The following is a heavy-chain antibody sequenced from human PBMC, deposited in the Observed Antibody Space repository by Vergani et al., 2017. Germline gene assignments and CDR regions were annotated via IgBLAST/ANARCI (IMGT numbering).Heavy chain of an antibody. CDR2: ISGSGTNT. CDR1: GEKGSSYV. J-gene: IGHJ4*02. V-gene: IGHV3-23*01. D-gene: IGHD2-2*01. CDR3: AKDRXYCSSTSCPSHPDY. Sequence: EVQLLESGGGLAQPGGSLRRPGAASGEKGSSYVMSGGRKAPGKGLEWVSSISGSGTNTYYADSVKGRFIISRDESKNTLYLQMNSLRAEDTAVYFCAKDRXYCSSTSCPSHPDYWGQGTLVTVSS.